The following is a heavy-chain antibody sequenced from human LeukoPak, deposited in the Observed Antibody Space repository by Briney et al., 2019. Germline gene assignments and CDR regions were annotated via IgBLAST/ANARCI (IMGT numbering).Heavy chain of an antibody. J-gene: IGHJ6*03. CDR1: GDPIDSYY. Sequence: SETLSLTCTVSGDPIDSYYWSWIRQPAGKGLEWIGRMYSSGSTDYNPSLKSRVTMSVDTSKNQLSLKLSSVTAADTAVYYCARAGTTRDYYYYYMDVWGKGTTVTVSS. V-gene: IGHV4-4*07. CDR2: MYSSGST. D-gene: IGHD1-7*01. CDR3: ARAGTTRDYYYYYMDV.